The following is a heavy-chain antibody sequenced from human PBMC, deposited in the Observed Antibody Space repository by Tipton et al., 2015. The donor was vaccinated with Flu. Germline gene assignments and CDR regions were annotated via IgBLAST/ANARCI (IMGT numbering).Heavy chain of an antibody. J-gene: IGHJ4*02. D-gene: IGHD3-10*01. CDR1: GGSISSSSYY. Sequence: TLSLTCTVSGGSISSSSYYWGWIRQPPGKGLEWIGSIYHSGSTYYNSSLKSRVTISVDTSKNQFSLKLSSVTAAYTAVYYCAREGVQGVHAYLLYWGQGNLVTVSS. V-gene: IGHV4-39*07. CDR3: AREGVQGVHAYLLY. CDR2: IYHSGST.